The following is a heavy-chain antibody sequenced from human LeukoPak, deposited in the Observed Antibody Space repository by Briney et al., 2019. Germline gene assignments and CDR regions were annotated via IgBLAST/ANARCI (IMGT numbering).Heavy chain of an antibody. CDR1: RFTFSSYA. Sequence: GGSLRLSCAASRFTFSSYAMSWVRQAPGKGLEWVSAIDSSGSYTWYDDSVKGRFTISRDNSKNTLYLQMNSLRAEDTAVYYCAKGSAGGRPYYFDYWGQGTLVPVSS. D-gene: IGHD6-13*01. J-gene: IGHJ4*02. CDR2: IDSSGSYT. CDR3: AKGSAGGRPYYFDY. V-gene: IGHV3-23*05.